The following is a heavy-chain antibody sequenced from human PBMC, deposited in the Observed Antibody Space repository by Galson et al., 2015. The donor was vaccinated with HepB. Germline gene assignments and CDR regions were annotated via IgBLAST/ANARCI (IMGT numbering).Heavy chain of an antibody. V-gene: IGHV1-58*01. CDR3: AADGVAGYYYYYGMDV. Sequence: SVKVSCKASGFTFTSSAVQWVRQARGQRLEWIGWIVVGSGNTNYAQKFQERVTITRDMSTSTAYMELSSLRSEDTAVYYCAADGVAGYYYYYGMDVWGQGTTVTVSS. D-gene: IGHD6-19*01. CDR1: GFTFTSSA. CDR2: IVVGSGNT. J-gene: IGHJ6*02.